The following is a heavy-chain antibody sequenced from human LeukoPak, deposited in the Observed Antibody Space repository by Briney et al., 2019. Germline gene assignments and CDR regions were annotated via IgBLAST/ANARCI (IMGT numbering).Heavy chain of an antibody. CDR3: ARALYYGSGSLYYYYYYGMDV. V-gene: IGHV4-61*01. CDR2: IYYTGNT. Sequence: SETLPLTCTVSGGSVSSGFYYWSWIRQPPGKGLEWIGYIYYTGNTNYNPSLKSRVTISVDTSKNQFSLKLSSVTAADTAVYYCARALYYGSGSLYYYYYYGMDVWGQGTTVTVSS. CDR1: GGSVSSGFYY. D-gene: IGHD3-10*01. J-gene: IGHJ6*02.